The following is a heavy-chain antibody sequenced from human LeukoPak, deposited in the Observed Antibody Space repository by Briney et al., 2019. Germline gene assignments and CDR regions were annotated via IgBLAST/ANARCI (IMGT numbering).Heavy chain of an antibody. Sequence: SETLSLTCTVSGGSISSSYYSWIWMPQCQGLELIGNINHCCSTRYHPSLKSLLTIFLDMSKNQISLDLHSLTATDTAVYYCARATNDAWNAHYTGGLYYMDVWGKGTTVIVSS. J-gene: IGHJ6*03. CDR2: INHCCST. V-gene: IGHV4-59*13. CDR3: ARATNDAWNAHYTGGLYYMDV. CDR1: GGSISSSY. D-gene: IGHD3-3*01.